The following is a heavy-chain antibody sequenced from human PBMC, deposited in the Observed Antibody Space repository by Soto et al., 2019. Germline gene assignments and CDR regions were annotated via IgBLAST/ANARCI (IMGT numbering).Heavy chain of an antibody. CDR3: AREKIKLWPQLLHNWFDP. Sequence: ASVKVSCKASGYTFTSYGISWVRQAPGQGLEWMGWISAYNGNTNYAQKLQGRVTMTTDTSTSTAYMELRSLRSDDTAVYYCAREKIKLWPQLLHNWFDPWGQGTLVTVSS. J-gene: IGHJ5*02. D-gene: IGHD6-6*01. V-gene: IGHV1-18*01. CDR1: GYTFTSYG. CDR2: ISAYNGNT.